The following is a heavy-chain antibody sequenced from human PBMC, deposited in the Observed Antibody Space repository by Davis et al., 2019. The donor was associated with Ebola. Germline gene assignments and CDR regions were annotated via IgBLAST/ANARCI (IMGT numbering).Heavy chain of an antibody. Sequence: PGGSLRLSCAASGFTFSSYGMHWVRQAPGKGLEWVAFIRYDGSNKYYADSVKGRFTISRDNSKNTLYLQMNSLRAEDTAVYYCARVESQGSYFYYYYYGMDVWGQGTTVTVSS. CDR2: IRYDGSNK. CDR3: ARVESQGSYFYYYYYGMDV. J-gene: IGHJ6*02. CDR1: GFTFSSYG. V-gene: IGHV3-30*02. D-gene: IGHD1-26*01.